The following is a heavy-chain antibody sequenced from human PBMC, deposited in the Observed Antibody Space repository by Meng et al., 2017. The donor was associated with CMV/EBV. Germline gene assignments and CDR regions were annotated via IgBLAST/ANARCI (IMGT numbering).Heavy chain of an antibody. CDR3: ARVGVGYDSAFDP. V-gene: IGHV4-39*07. CDR1: GGSISSSSYY. CDR2: INHSGST. D-gene: IGHD3-16*01. J-gene: IGHJ5*02. Sequence: SETLSLTCTVSGGSISSSSYYWGWIRQPPGKGLEWIGEINHSGSTNYNPSLKSRVTISVDTSKNQFSLKLSSVTAADTAVYYCARVGVGYDSAFDPWGQGTLVTVSS.